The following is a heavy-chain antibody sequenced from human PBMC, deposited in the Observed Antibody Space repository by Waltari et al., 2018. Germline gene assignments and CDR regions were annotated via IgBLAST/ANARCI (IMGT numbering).Heavy chain of an antibody. D-gene: IGHD1-1*01. CDR2: IGPDGSDK. V-gene: IGHV3-7*01. CDR1: GFTISRFW. Sequence: EAQLVQSGGGLVQPGGSLTLSCAASGFTISRFWMTWIRQAPGQGLQWVAHIGPDGSDKYYVDSGKGRFTISRDNAENSLLLQMSSLRVEDTALYYCVGWNDPINSWGQGTLVAVSS. J-gene: IGHJ4*02. CDR3: VGWNDPINS.